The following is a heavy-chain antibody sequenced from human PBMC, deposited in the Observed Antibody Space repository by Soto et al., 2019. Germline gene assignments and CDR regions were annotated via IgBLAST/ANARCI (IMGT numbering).Heavy chain of an antibody. CDR2: IKSKTDGGTT. V-gene: IGHV3-15*01. Sequence: GESLKISCAASGFTFSNAWMSWVRQAPGKGLEWVGRIKSKTDGGTTDYAAPVKGRFTISRDDSKNTLYLQMNSLKTEDTAVYYCTTDLRRDYYDSSGYYDYWGQGTLVTVSS. CDR1: GFTFSNAW. J-gene: IGHJ4*02. CDR3: TTDLRRDYYDSSGYYDY. D-gene: IGHD3-22*01.